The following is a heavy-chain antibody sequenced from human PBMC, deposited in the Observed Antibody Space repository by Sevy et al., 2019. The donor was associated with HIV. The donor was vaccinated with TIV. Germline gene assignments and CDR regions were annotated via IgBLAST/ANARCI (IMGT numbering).Heavy chain of an antibody. CDR1: GFTFSSYA. CDR2: ISYDGSNK. J-gene: IGHJ6*02. CDR3: ARGDRMAYYYYGMDV. V-gene: IGHV3-30*04. Sequence: GGSLRLSCAASGFTFSSYAMHWVRQAPGKGLEWVAVISYDGSNKYYADSVKGRFIISRDNSKNTLYLQMNSLRAEDTAVYYCARGDRMAYYYYGMDVWGQGTTVTVSS. D-gene: IGHD2-8*01.